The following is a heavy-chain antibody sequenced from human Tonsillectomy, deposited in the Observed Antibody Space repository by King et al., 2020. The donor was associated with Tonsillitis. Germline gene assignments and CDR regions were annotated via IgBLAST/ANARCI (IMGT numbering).Heavy chain of an antibody. CDR3: AIDCRAYYDSSGYYSPDAFDI. V-gene: IGHV3-11*05. J-gene: IGHJ3*02. CDR2: ISTRSTYT. D-gene: IGHD3-22*01. CDR1: GFPFRDYY. Sequence: VQLVGSGGGLVKPGGSLRLSCAASGFPFRDYYVSWIRQAPGKGLEWIAYISTRSTYTIYAHTVKGRFPISIDNARDSLYLQMNSLRAEDTAVYYCAIDCRAYYDSSGYYSPDAFDIWGQGTMVTVSS.